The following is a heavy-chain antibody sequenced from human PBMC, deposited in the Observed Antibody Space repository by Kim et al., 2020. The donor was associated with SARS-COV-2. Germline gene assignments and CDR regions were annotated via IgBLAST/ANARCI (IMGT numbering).Heavy chain of an antibody. J-gene: IGHJ6*02. D-gene: IGHD6-6*01. Sequence: QKFQGRVTITADESTSTAYMELSSLRSEDTAVYYCASPEYSSSSSHGMDVWGQGTTVTVSS. V-gene: IGHV1-69*01. CDR3: ASPEYSSSSSHGMDV.